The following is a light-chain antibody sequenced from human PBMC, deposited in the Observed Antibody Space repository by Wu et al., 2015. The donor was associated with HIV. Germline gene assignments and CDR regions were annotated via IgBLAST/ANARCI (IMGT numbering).Light chain of an antibody. CDR1: RSISSY. Sequence: DIQMTQSPSSLSASVGDRVTITCRASRSISSYLNWYQQKPGKAPKLLIYGASSLQSGVPSRFSGSGSGTDFTLTISSLQPEDFANYFCQHSYSIPYSFGQGTKLEIK. CDR3: QHSYSIPYS. J-gene: IGKJ2*03. CDR2: GAS. V-gene: IGKV1-39*01.